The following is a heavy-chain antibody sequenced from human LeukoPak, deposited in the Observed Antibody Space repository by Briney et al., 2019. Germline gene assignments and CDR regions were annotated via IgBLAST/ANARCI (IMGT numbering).Heavy chain of an antibody. CDR2: INQNGGEK. J-gene: IGHJ4*01. V-gene: IGHV3-7*01. D-gene: IGHD6-13*01. CDR3: ARDGTAAGLYFDL. CDR1: GFTFSDYW. Sequence: VGSLRLSCAVSGFTFSDYWMNWVRQAPGKGLEWVASINQNGGEKSYVDSVKGRFTISRDNPRNSLYLQMSSLRAEDTAVYYCARDGTAAGLYFDLWGQGTLVTVSS.